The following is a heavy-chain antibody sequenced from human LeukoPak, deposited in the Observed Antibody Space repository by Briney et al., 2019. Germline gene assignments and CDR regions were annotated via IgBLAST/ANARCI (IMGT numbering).Heavy chain of an antibody. V-gene: IGHV3-23*01. Sequence: GGSLRLSCAASGFTFSSYAMSWVCQAPGKGLEWVSTISGSGGTTDYTDSVRGRFTISRDNSNNTLFLQMNSLRAEDTAVYYCVLFLRYVDYWGQGTLVTVSS. J-gene: IGHJ4*02. CDR1: GFTFSSYA. D-gene: IGHD2-21*01. CDR3: VLFLRYVDY. CDR2: ISGSGGTT.